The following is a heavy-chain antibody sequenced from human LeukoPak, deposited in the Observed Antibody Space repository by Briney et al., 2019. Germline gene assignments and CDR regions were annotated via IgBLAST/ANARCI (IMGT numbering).Heavy chain of an antibody. Sequence: PGGSLRLSCAASGFTFSGNDINWVRQAPGRGLEWVSGISGSGGSTNYADSVKGRFTISRDNSKNTLYLQMNSLRAEDTAVYFCARGGGSYYFYYFDYWGQGTLVTVSS. CDR1: GFTFSGND. V-gene: IGHV3-23*01. CDR2: ISGSGGST. CDR3: ARGGGSYYFYYFDY. J-gene: IGHJ4*02. D-gene: IGHD1-26*01.